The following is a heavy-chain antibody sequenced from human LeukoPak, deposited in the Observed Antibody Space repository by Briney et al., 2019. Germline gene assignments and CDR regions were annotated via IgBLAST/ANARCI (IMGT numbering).Heavy chain of an antibody. D-gene: IGHD1-26*01. CDR2: IIPNSGGT. CDR3: ARGVLLQGRGAFDI. Sequence: ASVKVSCKASGYTFTVYYIHWLRQAPGQGLEWMGWIIPNSGGTKYAQKFQDRVTMTRDTSISTAYMELSSLTYDDTAVYYCARGVLLQGRGAFDIWGQGAMVTVSS. V-gene: IGHV1-2*02. J-gene: IGHJ3*02. CDR1: GYTFTVYY.